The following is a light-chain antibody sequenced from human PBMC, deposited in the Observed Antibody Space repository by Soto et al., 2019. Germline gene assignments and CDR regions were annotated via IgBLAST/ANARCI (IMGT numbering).Light chain of an antibody. CDR3: QQDYNLPRT. V-gene: IGKV3D-7*01. CDR2: GAS. J-gene: IGKJ2*01. Sequence: PGARVTLSSRASQSVSLSYVTWYQQKPGQAPRLLIYGASTRATSIPARFSGSGSGTDFTLTISSLQPEDFAVYYCQQDYNLPRTFGQGTKLEIK. CDR1: QSVSLSY.